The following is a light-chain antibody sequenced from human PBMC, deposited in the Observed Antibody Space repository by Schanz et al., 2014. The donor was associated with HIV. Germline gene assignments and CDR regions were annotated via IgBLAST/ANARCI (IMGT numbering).Light chain of an antibody. J-gene: IGLJ3*02. Sequence: QSVLTQPPSTSETPGQKVTISCSGSTSNIGNNYVSWYQQLPGTAPKLLIYDNNERPSGIPDRFSGSKSGTSATLAITGLQTGDEADYYCGTWDSSLGARVFGGGTKLTVL. CDR3: GTWDSSLGARV. V-gene: IGLV1-51*01. CDR2: DNN. CDR1: TSNIGNNY.